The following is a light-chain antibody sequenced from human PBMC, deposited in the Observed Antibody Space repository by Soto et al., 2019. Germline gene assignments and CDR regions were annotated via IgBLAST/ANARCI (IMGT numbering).Light chain of an antibody. V-gene: IGLV1-47*02. J-gene: IGLJ3*02. CDR3: AAWDDILRGVM. CDR1: TSNIGSNN. Sequence: QSVLAQPPSVSGTPGQRLTISCSGGTSNIGSNNVYWYQQLPGAAPKLLIYSNDQRPSGVPERFSGSRSGTSASLAISDLRSEDEGDYCCAAWDDILRGVMFGGGTKLTVL. CDR2: SND.